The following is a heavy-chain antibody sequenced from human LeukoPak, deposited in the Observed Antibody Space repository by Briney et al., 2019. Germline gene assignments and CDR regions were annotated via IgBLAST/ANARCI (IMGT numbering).Heavy chain of an antibody. V-gene: IGHV3-30*02. Sequence: PSGGSLRLSCVASGFTFSSYCMHWVRQAPGKGLEWVAFIRYDGSNKYYADSVKGRLTISRDNSKNTLYLQMNSLRAEDTAVYYCAKGASVRGDYFDYWGQGTLVTVSS. J-gene: IGHJ4*02. CDR3: AKGASVRGDYFDY. CDR1: GFTFSSYC. D-gene: IGHD3-10*01. CDR2: IRYDGSNK.